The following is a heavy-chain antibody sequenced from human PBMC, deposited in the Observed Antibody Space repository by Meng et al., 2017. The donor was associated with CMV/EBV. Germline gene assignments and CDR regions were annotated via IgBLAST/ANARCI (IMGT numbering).Heavy chain of an antibody. CDR3: ARRGQLGGAFRH. Sequence: GESLKISCAASGFTFSGYEMNWVRQAPGKGLEWVSYISSSGSTIYYADSVKGRFTISRDNAKNSLYLQMNSLRAEDTAVYYCARRGQLGGAFRHWGQGTLVTVSS. V-gene: IGHV3-48*03. CDR1: GFTFSGYE. CDR2: ISSSGSTI. D-gene: IGHD6-6*01. J-gene: IGHJ1*01.